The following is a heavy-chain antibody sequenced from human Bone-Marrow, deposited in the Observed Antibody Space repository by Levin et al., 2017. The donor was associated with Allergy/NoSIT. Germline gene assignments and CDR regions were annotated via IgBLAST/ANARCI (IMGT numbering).Heavy chain of an antibody. CDR3: AKDFGIVAMVHLYYFDY. Sequence: GGSLRLSCVGSGFTFNSYGIHWVRQAPGKGLQWVAGVSDDGDIKYYEDSVKGRFTISRDNSKNTVYLQMASLRPEDTAVYYCAKDFGIVAMVHLYYFDYWGQGALVTVSS. CDR1: GFTFNSYG. V-gene: IGHV3-30*18. J-gene: IGHJ4*02. D-gene: IGHD2-8*01. CDR2: VSDDGDIK.